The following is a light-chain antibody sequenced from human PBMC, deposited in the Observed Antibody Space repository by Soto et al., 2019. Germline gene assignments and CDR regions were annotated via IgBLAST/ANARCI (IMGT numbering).Light chain of an antibody. CDR1: QSVSSY. J-gene: IGKJ5*01. V-gene: IGKV3-11*01. Sequence: EIVLTQSPATLSLSPWERATLSCRASQSVSSYLAWYQQKPGQAPRLLIYDASNRATGIPARFSGSGSGTDFTLTISSLEPEDFAVYYCQQRSNWPIPFGQGTRLENK. CDR2: DAS. CDR3: QQRSNWPIP.